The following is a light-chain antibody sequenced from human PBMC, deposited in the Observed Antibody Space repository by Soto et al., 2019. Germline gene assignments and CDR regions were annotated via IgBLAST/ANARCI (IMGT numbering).Light chain of an antibody. CDR2: RAS. Sequence: EIVLTQSPDTLSLSPGERATLSCRASQSVSSSFLAWYQQKPGQAPRLLIYRASSRATGIPDRFTGSGSGTDFTLTISRLEPEDFAVYYCQQYESSPLTFGGRPKVEIK. V-gene: IGKV3-20*01. CDR1: QSVSSSF. CDR3: QQYESSPLT. J-gene: IGKJ4*01.